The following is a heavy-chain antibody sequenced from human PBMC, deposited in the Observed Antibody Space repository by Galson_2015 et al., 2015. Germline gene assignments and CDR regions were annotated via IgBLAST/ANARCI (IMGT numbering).Heavy chain of an antibody. CDR3: ASRLGDCSGGSCSQFDS. Sequence: SLRLSCAASGFTFSRFWMNWVRQTPGKGLEWVANINQGGSEKNYGDSVKGRFTISRDNAKNSLYLQMNGLGAEDTAVYYCASRLGDCSGGSCSQFDSWGQGTLVTVSS. CDR2: INQGGSEK. CDR1: GFTFSRFW. V-gene: IGHV3-7*05. J-gene: IGHJ4*02. D-gene: IGHD2-15*01.